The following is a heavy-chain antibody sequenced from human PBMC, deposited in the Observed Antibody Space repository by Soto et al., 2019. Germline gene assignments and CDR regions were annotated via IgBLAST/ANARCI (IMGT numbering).Heavy chain of an antibody. CDR1: GYTFIDYY. D-gene: IGHD2-15*01. Sequence: QVQLVQSGAEVKKPGASVKVSCTASGYTFIDYYMHWVRQAPGQGLEWMGWINPSSGGTHYAQKFQGRVAMTRVTSISIVYMELSRLKSVDTAMYYCARGRGYVCHASCCYALSGLDVWGQGTRVTVSS. J-gene: IGHJ6*02. CDR2: INPSSGGT. CDR3: ARGRGYVCHASCCYALSGLDV. V-gene: IGHV1-2*02.